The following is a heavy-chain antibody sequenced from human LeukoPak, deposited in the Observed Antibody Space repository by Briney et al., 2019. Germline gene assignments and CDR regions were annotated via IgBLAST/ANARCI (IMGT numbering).Heavy chain of an antibody. V-gene: IGHV4-34*01. CDR2: INHSGST. J-gene: IGHJ4*02. Sequence: PSETLSLTCAVYGGSFSGYYWSWIRQPPGKGLEWIGEINHSGSTNYNPSLKSRVTITVDTSKNQFSLKLSSVTAADTAVYYCAREYTVTTGANYFDYWGQGTLVTVSS. D-gene: IGHD4-17*01. CDR1: GGSFSGYY. CDR3: AREYTVTTGANYFDY.